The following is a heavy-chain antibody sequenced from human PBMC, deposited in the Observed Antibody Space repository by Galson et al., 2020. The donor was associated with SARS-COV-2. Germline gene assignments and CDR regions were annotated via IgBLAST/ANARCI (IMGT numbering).Heavy chain of an antibody. D-gene: IGHD6-13*01. Sequence: ASVKVSCKASAYTFTSYAMNWVRQAPGQELEWMGWINTNTGNPTYAQGSTGRFVFSLYTSVSTAYLQISSLKAEDTAVYYCARAWEYSSSWYFWFDPWGQGTLVTVSS. CDR3: ARAWEYSSSWYFWFDP. CDR2: INTNTGNP. V-gene: IGHV7-4-1*02. J-gene: IGHJ5*02. CDR1: AYTFTSYA.